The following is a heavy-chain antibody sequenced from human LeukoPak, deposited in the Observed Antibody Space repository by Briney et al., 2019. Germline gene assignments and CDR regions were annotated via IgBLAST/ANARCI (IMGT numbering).Heavy chain of an antibody. Sequence: SGPTLVKPTQTLTLTCTFSGFSLSTSGVGVGWIRQPPGKALEWLALIYWNDDKRYSPSLKSRLTITKDTSKNQVVLTMTNMDPVDTATYYCAHTDCSGGSCYSVRFDPWGQGTLVTVSS. CDR3: AHTDCSGGSCYSVRFDP. CDR1: GFSLSTSGVG. D-gene: IGHD2-15*01. V-gene: IGHV2-5*01. CDR2: IYWNDDK. J-gene: IGHJ5*02.